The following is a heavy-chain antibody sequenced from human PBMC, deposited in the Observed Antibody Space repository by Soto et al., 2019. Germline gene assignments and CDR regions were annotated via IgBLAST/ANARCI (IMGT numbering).Heavy chain of an antibody. Sequence: EVQLLESGGGLVQPGGSLRLSCAASGFTFSSYAMSWVRQAPGKGLEWVSRISDTGGSTYYADSVKGRFTISRDSSKNTLYLQMNSLRDDDTAIYYGAKVGELAVGGFDYWGQGTLVTVSS. CDR2: ISDTGGST. V-gene: IGHV3-23*01. CDR1: GFTFSSYA. D-gene: IGHD2-15*01. CDR3: AKVGELAVGGFDY. J-gene: IGHJ4*02.